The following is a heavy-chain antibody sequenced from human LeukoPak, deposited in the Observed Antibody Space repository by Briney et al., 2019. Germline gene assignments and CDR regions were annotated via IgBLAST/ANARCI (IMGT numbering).Heavy chain of an antibody. CDR2: MNPNSGNT. D-gene: IGHD1-26*01. Sequence: ASVKVSCKASGYTFTSYDINWVRQATGQGLEWMGWMNPNSGNTGYAQKFQGWVTMTRDTSISTAYMELSRLRSDDTAVYYCAREMSLSGSYGPPFDYWGQGTLVTVSS. J-gene: IGHJ4*02. CDR1: GYTFTSYD. V-gene: IGHV1-8*01. CDR3: AREMSLSGSYGPPFDY.